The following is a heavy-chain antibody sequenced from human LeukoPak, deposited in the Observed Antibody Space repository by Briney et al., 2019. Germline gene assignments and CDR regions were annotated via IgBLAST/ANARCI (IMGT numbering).Heavy chain of an antibody. D-gene: IGHD3-3*01. V-gene: IGHV4-34*01. CDR1: GGSFSGYY. Sequence: SETLSLTCAVYGGSFSGYYWSWIRQPPGKGLEWIGEINHSGSTNYNPSLKSRVTISVDTSKNQFSLKLSSVTAADTAVYYCASQDDFWSGYYGENAFDIWGQGTMVTVSS. CDR3: ASQDDFWSGYYGENAFDI. J-gene: IGHJ3*02. CDR2: INHSGST.